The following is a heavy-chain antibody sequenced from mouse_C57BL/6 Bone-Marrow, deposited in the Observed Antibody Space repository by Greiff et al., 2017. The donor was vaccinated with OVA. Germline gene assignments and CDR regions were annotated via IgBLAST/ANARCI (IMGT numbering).Heavy chain of an antibody. J-gene: IGHJ2*01. D-gene: IGHD1-1*01. CDR1: GYAFSSYW. CDR2: IYPGDGDT. Sequence: QVQLKESGAELVKPGASVKISCKASGYAFSSYWMNWVKQRPGKGLEWIGQIYPGDGDTNYNGKFKGKATLTADKSSSTAYMQLSSLTSEDSAVYFCARKGSLYYGSSYIPFFDYWGQGTTLTVSS. V-gene: IGHV1-80*01. CDR3: ARKGSLYYGSSYIPFFDY.